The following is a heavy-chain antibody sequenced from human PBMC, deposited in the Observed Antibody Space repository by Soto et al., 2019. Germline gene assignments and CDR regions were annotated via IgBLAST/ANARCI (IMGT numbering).Heavy chain of an antibody. CDR3: VRDHAQVVVGTGFDC. Sequence: QVQLQESGPGLVKPSETLSFICTVSGGSVNNYYWGWVRQPAGKGLEWIGRIFADGSTTYNPSLMGRVTLSVDTSRNQLSLELTSMTAADTAVYYCVRDHAQVVVGTGFDCWGQGAPVTVSS. D-gene: IGHD2-15*01. J-gene: IGHJ4*02. CDR2: IFADGST. CDR1: GGSVNNYY. V-gene: IGHV4-4*07.